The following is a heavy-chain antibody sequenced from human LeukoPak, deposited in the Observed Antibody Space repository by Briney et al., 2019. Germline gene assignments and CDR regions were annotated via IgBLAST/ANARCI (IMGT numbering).Heavy chain of an antibody. CDR2: IIPIFGTA. D-gene: IGHD2-21*02. CDR3: ARAMLVTAIRSFYYYMDV. Sequence: SVKVSCKASGGTFSSYAISWVRQAPGQGLEWMGGIIPIFGTANYAQKFQGRVTITTDESTSTAYMELSSLRSEDTAVYYCARAMLVTAIRSFYYYMDVWGKGTTVTVSS. J-gene: IGHJ6*03. V-gene: IGHV1-69*05. CDR1: GGTFSSYA.